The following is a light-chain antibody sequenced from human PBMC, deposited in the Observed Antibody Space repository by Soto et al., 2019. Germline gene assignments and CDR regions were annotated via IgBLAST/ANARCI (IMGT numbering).Light chain of an antibody. CDR2: DAS. CDR3: QENYSSLWT. Sequence: DIQMTQSPSTLSASVGDRVTITCRASQSISSWLAWYQQKPGKAPKLLIYDASSLESGVPSRFSGAGSGTDFTLTISSLQPEDFATYYCQENYSSLWTFGQGTKVDI. J-gene: IGKJ1*01. CDR1: QSISSW. V-gene: IGKV1-5*01.